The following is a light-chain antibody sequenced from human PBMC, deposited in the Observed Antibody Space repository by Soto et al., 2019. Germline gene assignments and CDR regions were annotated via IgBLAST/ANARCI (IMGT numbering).Light chain of an antibody. CDR1: SSDVGSYNL. J-gene: IGLJ1*01. CDR2: EDT. Sequence: QSVLTQPASVSGSPGQSIAISCTGTSSDVGSYNLVSWYQQHPGKAPKLMIYEDTKRPSGVSDRFSGSKSGNTASLTISGLQAGDEADYYCCSYATSSTYVFGTGTKVTVL. CDR3: CSYATSSTYV. V-gene: IGLV2-23*01.